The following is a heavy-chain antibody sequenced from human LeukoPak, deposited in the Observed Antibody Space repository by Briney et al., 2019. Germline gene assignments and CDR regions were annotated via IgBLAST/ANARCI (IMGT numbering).Heavy chain of an antibody. CDR1: GYTFTGYY. Sequence: GASVKVSCKASGYTFTGYYMHWVRQAPGQGLEWTGWINPNSGGTNYAQKFQGRVTMTRDTSISTAYMELSRLRSDDTAVYYCAREEPPYYYGMDVWGQGTTVTVSS. D-gene: IGHD1-14*01. J-gene: IGHJ6*02. V-gene: IGHV1-2*02. CDR3: AREEPPYYYGMDV. CDR2: INPNSGGT.